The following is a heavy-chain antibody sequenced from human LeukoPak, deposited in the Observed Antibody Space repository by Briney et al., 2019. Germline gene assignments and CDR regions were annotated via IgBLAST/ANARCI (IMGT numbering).Heavy chain of an antibody. CDR2: IGGSGGST. CDR3: AKVVIPAARHLVDY. CDR1: GFTFSSYA. D-gene: IGHD2-2*01. J-gene: IGHJ4*02. Sequence: GGSLRLSCAASGFTFSSYAMSWVRQAPGKGLEWVSAIGGSGGSTYYADSVKGRFTISRDNSKNTLYLQMNSLRAEDTAVYYCAKVVIPAARHLVDYWGQGTLVTVSS. V-gene: IGHV3-23*01.